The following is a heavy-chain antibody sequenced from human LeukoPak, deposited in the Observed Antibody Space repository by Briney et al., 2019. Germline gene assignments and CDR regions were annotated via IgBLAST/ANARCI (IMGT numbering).Heavy chain of an antibody. CDR2: INPRDGRS. CDR3: ARDLSAGGNIIRVGS. D-gene: IGHD3-10*01. CDR1: GYTFTSYY. J-gene: IGHJ5*01. Sequence: ASVKVSCKASGYTFTSYYMHWVRQAPGQGLEWMGIINPRDGRSNYAQKFRGRVTMTRDMSTSTVYMDLSSLKSEDTAVYYCARDLSAGGNIIRVGSWGQGTQVTVFS. V-gene: IGHV1-46*01.